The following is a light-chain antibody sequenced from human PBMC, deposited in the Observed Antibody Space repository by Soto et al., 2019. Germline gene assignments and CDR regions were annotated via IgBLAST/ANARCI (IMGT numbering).Light chain of an antibody. Sequence: DIPMTQSPSSLSASVGDRVTITCRASQSISIYLNWYQQKPGKVPKLLIYGASSLQSGVPSRFSGSGSGTELTLTINSLQPDDFATYYCQQGYRSPRTFGQGTQVEIK. CDR2: GAS. J-gene: IGKJ1*01. CDR1: QSISIY. V-gene: IGKV1-39*01. CDR3: QQGYRSPRT.